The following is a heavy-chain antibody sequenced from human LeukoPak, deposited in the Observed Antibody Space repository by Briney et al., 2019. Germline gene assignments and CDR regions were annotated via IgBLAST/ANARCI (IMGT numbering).Heavy chain of an antibody. CDR3: ARGSIAVAAWFDP. J-gene: IGHJ5*02. D-gene: IGHD6-19*01. CDR2: IYTNGDT. CDR1: GGSISGYY. Sequence: SETLSLTCTVSGGSISGYYWSWIRQSVGKGLEWIGRIYTNGDTHYNPSLKSRVTMSVDTSKNQFSLKLSSVTAADTAVYYCARGSIAVAAWFDPWGQGTLVTVSS. V-gene: IGHV4-4*07.